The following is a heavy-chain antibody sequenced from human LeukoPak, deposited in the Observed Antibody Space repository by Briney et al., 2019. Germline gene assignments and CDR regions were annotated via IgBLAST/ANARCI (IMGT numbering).Heavy chain of an antibody. V-gene: IGHV4-59*01. CDR2: IYYSGGT. Sequence: LETLSLTCTVSGGSINNYYWNWIRQPPGKGLEWIGYIYYSGGTNFNPSLKSRVTIAVDTSKNQFSLRLSSVTAADTAIYYCARGYYGGRGYYYVNPFDLWGQGTMVNV. D-gene: IGHD3-22*01. CDR1: GGSINNYY. CDR3: ARGYYGGRGYYYVNPFDL. J-gene: IGHJ3*01.